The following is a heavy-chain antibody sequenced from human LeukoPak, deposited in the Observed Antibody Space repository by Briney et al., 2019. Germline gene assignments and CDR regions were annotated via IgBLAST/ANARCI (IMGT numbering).Heavy chain of an antibody. D-gene: IGHD3-3*01. V-gene: IGHV3-21*01. Sequence: GGSLRLSCVASGFPFSSYWMTWVRQAPGKGLEWVSSISSSSSYIYYADSVKGRFTISRDNAKNSLYLQMNSLRAEDTAVCYCARDQGNYDFWSGYYTYYFDYWGQGTLVTVSS. J-gene: IGHJ4*02. CDR3: ARDQGNYDFWSGYYTYYFDY. CDR2: ISSSSSYI. CDR1: GFPFSSYW.